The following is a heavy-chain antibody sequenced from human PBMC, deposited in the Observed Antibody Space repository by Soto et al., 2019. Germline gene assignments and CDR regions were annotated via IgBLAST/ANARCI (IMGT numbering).Heavy chain of an antibody. V-gene: IGHV1-3*01. CDR1: GYTFTSYG. CDR3: AAGVEWSTKNSFDAFDI. J-gene: IGHJ3*02. CDR2: INAANGDT. Sequence: ASVKVSCKASGYTFTSYGIHWVRQAPGQRLEWMGWINAANGDTKYSPKFQGRVTITRDTSASTAYMELSSLRSEDTAVYYCAAGVEWSTKNSFDAFDIWGQGTMVTVS. D-gene: IGHD3-3*01.